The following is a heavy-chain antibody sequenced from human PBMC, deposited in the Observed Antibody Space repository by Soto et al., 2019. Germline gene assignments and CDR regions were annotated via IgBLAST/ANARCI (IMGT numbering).Heavy chain of an antibody. CDR3: ARGSGNYYHGMDV. CDR1: GFTFSNYG. CDR2: IWYDGSNK. J-gene: IGHJ6*02. V-gene: IGHV3-33*01. Sequence: QVQLVESGGGVVQPGRSLRLSCAASGFTFSNYGMHWVRQAPGKGLEWVAVIWYDGSNKYYADSVKGRFTISRDNSKNTLYLQMNSLRAEDTAVYYCARGSGNYYHGMDVWGQGTTVTVSS. D-gene: IGHD3-10*01.